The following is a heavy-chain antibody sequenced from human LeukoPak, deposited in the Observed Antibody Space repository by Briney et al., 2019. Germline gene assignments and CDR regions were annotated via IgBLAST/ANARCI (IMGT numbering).Heavy chain of an antibody. J-gene: IGHJ4*02. Sequence: PGGSLRLSCAASGFTFSSYWMSWVRQAPGKGLEWVANIKQDGSEKYYVDSVKGRFTISRDNSKNTLYLQMGSLRAEDMAVYYCARVPTYYYDSSGYVPPLDYWGQGTLVTVSS. D-gene: IGHD3-22*01. CDR1: GFTFSSYW. V-gene: IGHV3-7*01. CDR2: IKQDGSEK. CDR3: ARVPTYYYDSSGYVPPLDY.